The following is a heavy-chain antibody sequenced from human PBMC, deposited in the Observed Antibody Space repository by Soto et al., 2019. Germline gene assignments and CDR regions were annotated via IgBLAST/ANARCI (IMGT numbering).Heavy chain of an antibody. D-gene: IGHD6-19*01. CDR2: IKQDGSGK. CDR3: ATGLPPVAGTIFDY. J-gene: IGHJ4*02. CDR1: GFTFSSYW. Sequence: GGSLRLSCAASGFTFSSYWMSWVRQAPGKGLEWVANIKQDGSGKYYVDSVKGRFTISRDNAKNSLYLQMNSLRAEDTAVYYCATGLPPVAGTIFDYWGQGTLVTVSS. V-gene: IGHV3-7*01.